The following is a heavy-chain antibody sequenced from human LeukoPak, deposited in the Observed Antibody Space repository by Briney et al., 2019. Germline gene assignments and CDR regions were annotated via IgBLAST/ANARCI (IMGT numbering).Heavy chain of an antibody. Sequence: GALRLSCAASGFTFSSYVMHWVRQAPGKGLEWVAVISYDGSNEYYADSVKGRFAISRDNSKNTLYLQMNSLRAEDTAVYYCARETEALDYWGQGTLVTVSS. CDR2: ISYDGSNE. D-gene: IGHD2-21*02. J-gene: IGHJ4*02. CDR1: GFTFSSYV. V-gene: IGHV3-30*09. CDR3: ARETEALDY.